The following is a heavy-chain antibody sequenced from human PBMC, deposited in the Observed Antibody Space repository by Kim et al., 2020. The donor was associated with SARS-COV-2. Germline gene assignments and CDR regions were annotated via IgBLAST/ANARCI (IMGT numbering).Heavy chain of an antibody. CDR2: IDPSDSYT. Sequence: GESLKISCKGSGYSFTSYWISWVRQMPGKGLEWMGRIDPSDSYTNYSPSFQGHVTISADKSISTAYLQWSSLKASDTAMYYCATPYYDIPYYYGMDVWGQGTTVTVSS. CDR3: ATPYYDIPYYYGMDV. D-gene: IGHD3-9*01. CDR1: GYSFTSYW. V-gene: IGHV5-10-1*01. J-gene: IGHJ6*02.